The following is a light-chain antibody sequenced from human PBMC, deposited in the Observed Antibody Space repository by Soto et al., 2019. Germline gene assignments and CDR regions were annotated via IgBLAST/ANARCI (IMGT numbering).Light chain of an antibody. CDR3: GTWDSSLSVVV. CDR1: KSNIGNNY. J-gene: IGLJ1*01. V-gene: IGLV1-51*01. Sequence: QSVLTQPPLVSAAPGQKVTISCSGSKSNIGNNYVSWYQQLPGTAPKLVIYDNINRPSGIPDRFSGSKSGTSATLGITGLQTGDDADYYCGTWDSSLSVVVFGTGTKVTVL. CDR2: DNI.